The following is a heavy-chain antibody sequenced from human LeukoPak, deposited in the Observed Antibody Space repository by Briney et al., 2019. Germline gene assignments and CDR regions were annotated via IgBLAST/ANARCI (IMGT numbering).Heavy chain of an antibody. D-gene: IGHD2-15*01. CDR3: ARKGDCSGGSCSHFDY. CDR1: GYTFTGYY. V-gene: IGHV1-69*13. CDR2: IIPIFGTA. J-gene: IGHJ4*02. Sequence: ASVKVSCKASGYTFTGYYMHWVRQAPGQGLEWMGGIIPIFGTANYAQKFQGRVTITADESTSTAYMELSSLRSEDTAVYYCARKGDCSGGSCSHFDYWGQGTLVTVSS.